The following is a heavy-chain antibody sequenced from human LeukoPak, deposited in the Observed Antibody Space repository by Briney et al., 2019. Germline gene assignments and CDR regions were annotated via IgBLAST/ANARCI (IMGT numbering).Heavy chain of an antibody. J-gene: IGHJ5*01. CDR2: IHYAGHT. D-gene: IGHD3-16*01. CDR3: ARHKHLGVAPFDS. Sequence: SETLSLTCSVSAGSISSRVHYWGWIRQPPGKGLEWLGSIHYAGHTYYNPSLKSRLTISMDMSGDRFSLRLDSLTAADTAFYYCARHKHLGVAPFDSWGQGALVPVSS. V-gene: IGHV4-39*01. CDR1: AGSISSRVHY.